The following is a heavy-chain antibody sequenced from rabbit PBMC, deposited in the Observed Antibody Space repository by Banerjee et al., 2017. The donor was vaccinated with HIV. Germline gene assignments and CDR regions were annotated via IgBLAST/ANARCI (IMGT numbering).Heavy chain of an antibody. CDR2: IDSGDRAYS. V-gene: IGHV1S45*01. J-gene: IGHJ6*01. D-gene: IGHD8-1*01. Sequence: QEQLVESGGGLVKPGGSLKLSCTASGFSFSNKAVMCWVRQAPGKGLEWVACIDSGDRAYSFYATWATGRFTISKTSSTTVTLQMTSLTAADTATYFCARDTGTSFSTYGMDLRGPGTLVTVS. CDR1: GFSFSNKAV. CDR3: ARDTGTSFSTYGMDL.